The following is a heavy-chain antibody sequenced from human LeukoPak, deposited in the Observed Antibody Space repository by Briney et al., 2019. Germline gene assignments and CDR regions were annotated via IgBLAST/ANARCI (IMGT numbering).Heavy chain of an antibody. CDR2: MNPNSGNT. CDR1: GYTFPHYD. Sequence: ASVKVSCKASGYTFPHYDIHWVRQATGQGLAWMGWMNPNSGNTGYAQKFQGRVTMTRNTSISTAYMELSSLRSEDTAVYYCARVYDFWSGYRPLRYWGQGTLVTVSS. CDR3: ARVYDFWSGYRPLRY. J-gene: IGHJ4*02. D-gene: IGHD3-3*01. V-gene: IGHV1-8*01.